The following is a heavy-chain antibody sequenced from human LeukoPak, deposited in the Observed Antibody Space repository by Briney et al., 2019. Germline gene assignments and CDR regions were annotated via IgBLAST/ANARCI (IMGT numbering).Heavy chain of an antibody. D-gene: IGHD2-8*01. J-gene: IGHJ4*02. CDR1: GFTFSSYW. Sequence: GGSLRLSCAASGFTFSSYWMSWVRQAAGKGLAWVGNIKQDGSEKYYVDSVKGRFTISRDNSKNSLYLQMNSLRAEDTAVYYCARDPANGYDLDYWGQGTLVTVSS. V-gene: IGHV3-7*05. CDR3: ARDPANGYDLDY. CDR2: IKQDGSEK.